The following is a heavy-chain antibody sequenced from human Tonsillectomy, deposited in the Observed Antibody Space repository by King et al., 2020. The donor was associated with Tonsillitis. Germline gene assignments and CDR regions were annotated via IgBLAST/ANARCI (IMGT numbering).Heavy chain of an antibody. D-gene: IGHD2-15*01. Sequence: QLVQSGAEVKKPGESLKISCKGSAYRFSNYWIGWVRQMPGKGLEWMGIIYPGDSDIRYSPSFQGQVTISADRSINTAYLQWSSLKASDTAMYYCARLLGSEIDYWGQGPQVTVSS. V-gene: IGHV5-51*01. J-gene: IGHJ4*02. CDR1: AYRFSNYW. CDR2: IYPGDSDI. CDR3: ARLLGSEIDY.